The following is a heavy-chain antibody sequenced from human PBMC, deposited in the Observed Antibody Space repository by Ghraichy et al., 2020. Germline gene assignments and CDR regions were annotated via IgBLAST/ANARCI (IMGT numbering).Heavy chain of an antibody. V-gene: IGHV4-39*07. CDR1: GGSISSSSYY. D-gene: IGHD3-10*01. Sequence: DTLSLTCTVSGGSISSSSYYWGWIRQPPGKGLEWIGSIYYSGSTYYNPSLKSRVTISVDTSKNQFSLKLSSVTAADTAVYYCAVLSEQIGWGLIWGQGTLVTVSS. J-gene: IGHJ4*02. CDR2: IYYSGST. CDR3: AVLSEQIGWGLI.